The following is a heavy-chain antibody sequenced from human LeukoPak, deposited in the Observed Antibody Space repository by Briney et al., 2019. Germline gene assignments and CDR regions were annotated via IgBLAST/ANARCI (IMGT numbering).Heavy chain of an antibody. J-gene: IGHJ4*02. D-gene: IGHD3-10*01. CDR3: NIVLLWFGELWFDY. V-gene: IGHV3-72*01. Sequence: TGGSLRLSCAASGFTFSDHYMDWVRQAPGKGLEWVGRTKTKANSYTTEYAASVKGSFTISRDDSKNSLYLQMNSLKSEDTAVYYCNIVLLWFGELWFDYWGQGTLVTVSS. CDR1: GFTFSDHY. CDR2: TKTKANSYTT.